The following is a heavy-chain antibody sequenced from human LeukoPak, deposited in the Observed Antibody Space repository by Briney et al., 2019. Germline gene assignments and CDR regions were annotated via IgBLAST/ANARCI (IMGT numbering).Heavy chain of an antibody. V-gene: IGHV3-23*01. CDR3: EGTYYYDRSDDY. CDR2: ISGSGTST. CDR1: GFTFRSYA. J-gene: IGHJ4*02. Sequence: GGSLRLSCAASGFTFRSYAMSWVRQAPGKGLEWVLAISGSGTSTYNADSVKGRFTISRDNSKNTLYLQMNSLRAEDTAVYYCEGTYYYDRSDDYWGQGTLGTVSS. D-gene: IGHD3-22*01.